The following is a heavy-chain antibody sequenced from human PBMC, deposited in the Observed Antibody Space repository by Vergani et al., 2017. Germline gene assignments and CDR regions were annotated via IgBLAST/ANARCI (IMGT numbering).Heavy chain of an antibody. V-gene: IGHV1-69*04. Sequence: QVQLVQSGAEVKKPGSSVKVSCKASGGTFSSYAISWVRQAPGQGLEWMGRIIPILGIANYAQKFQGRVTITADKSTSTAYMELSSLRSEDTAVDYCARAGGNYDWAYYYCMDVWGKGTTVTVSS. J-gene: IGHJ6*03. CDR1: GGTFSSYA. D-gene: IGHD4-11*01. CDR2: IIPILGIA. CDR3: ARAGGNYDWAYYYCMDV.